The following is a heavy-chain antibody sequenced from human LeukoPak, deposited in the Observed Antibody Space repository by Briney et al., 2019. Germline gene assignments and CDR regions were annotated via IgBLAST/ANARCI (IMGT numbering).Heavy chain of an antibody. D-gene: IGHD3-22*01. CDR1: GFTFSSYS. Sequence: GGSLRLSCAASGFTFSSYSMNWVRQAPGKGLEWVSHITASGTAMFYADSVKGRFTISRDNSKNTLCLQMNSLRAEDTAVYYCARDHYDSSGYPNLRFDYWGQGTLVTVSS. V-gene: IGHV3-48*01. J-gene: IGHJ4*02. CDR3: ARDHYDSSGYPNLRFDY. CDR2: ITASGTAM.